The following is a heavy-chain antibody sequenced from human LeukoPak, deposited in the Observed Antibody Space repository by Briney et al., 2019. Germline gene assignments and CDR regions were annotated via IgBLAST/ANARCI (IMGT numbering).Heavy chain of an antibody. D-gene: IGHD6-6*01. J-gene: IGHJ4*02. Sequence: GRSLRLSCAASGFTFSSYGMHWVRQAPGKGLEWVAVISYDGSNKYYADSVKGRFTISRDNSENTVYLQMNSLRAEDTAVYHCAKGGSSSFYSDYWGQGTLVTVSS. CDR1: GFTFSSYG. CDR2: ISYDGSNK. V-gene: IGHV3-30*18. CDR3: AKGGSSSFYSDY.